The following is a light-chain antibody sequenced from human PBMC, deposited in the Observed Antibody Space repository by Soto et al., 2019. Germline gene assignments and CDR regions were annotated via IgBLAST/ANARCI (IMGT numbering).Light chain of an antibody. V-gene: IGKV1-39*01. CDR2: GAS. CDR3: QQTYTTPEIT. J-gene: IGKJ5*01. Sequence: DIHVTQSPSSLSASVRDRVTITCRASQSISISLNWYQLKPWKAPNLLMYGASYLKSGVPTRFSGSGSGTDFTLTFSSLQPEDFATYYRQQTYTTPEITFGQGTRLEIK. CDR1: QSISIS.